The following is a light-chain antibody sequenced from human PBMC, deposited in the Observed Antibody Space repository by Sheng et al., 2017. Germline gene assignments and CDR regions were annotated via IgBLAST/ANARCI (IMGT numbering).Light chain of an antibody. J-gene: IGKJ1*01. V-gene: IGKV3-20*01. CDR3: HQYNSSPPWT. CDR1: QSVSSNH. Sequence: DIVLTQSPGILSLSPGERATLSCRTSQSVSSNHLAWYQQKPGQAPRLLIYGASRRATGIPDRFSGSGSGTDFTLTIRRLEPDDFAVYYCHQYNSSPPWTFGQGTKVEV. CDR2: GAS.